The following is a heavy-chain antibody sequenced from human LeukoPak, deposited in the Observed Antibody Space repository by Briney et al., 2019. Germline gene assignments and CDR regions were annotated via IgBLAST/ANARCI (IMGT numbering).Heavy chain of an antibody. CDR1: GFTFDDYA. J-gene: IGHJ4*02. D-gene: IGHD5-12*01. CDR3: AINGGGDSGYGNFDY. V-gene: IGHV3-9*01. CDR2: INWNSDSM. Sequence: GGSLRLSCAVSGFTFDDYAMHWVRQVPGKGLEWVSGINWNSDSMGFAYSVNGRFTTSRDNAKNSLYLQMNSLRAEDTAFYYCAINGGGDSGYGNFDYWGQGTLVTVSS.